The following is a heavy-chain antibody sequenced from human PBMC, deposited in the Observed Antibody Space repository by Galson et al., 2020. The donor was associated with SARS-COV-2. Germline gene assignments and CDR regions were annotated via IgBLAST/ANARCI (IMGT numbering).Heavy chain of an antibody. J-gene: IGHJ4*02. V-gene: IGHV3-48*01. CDR3: ARDIYCSGDTCYTGAFDS. D-gene: IGHD2-2*02. CDR1: GFTFSSYS. CDR2: IWSTGTNI. Sequence: GESLKISCAASGFTFSSYSMNWVRQAPGKGLEWLSYIWSTGTNIYYADSVRGRFTVSRDNAKNSLYLQMDSLRAEDTAVYYCARDIYCSGDTCYTGAFDSWGQGTLVSVSS.